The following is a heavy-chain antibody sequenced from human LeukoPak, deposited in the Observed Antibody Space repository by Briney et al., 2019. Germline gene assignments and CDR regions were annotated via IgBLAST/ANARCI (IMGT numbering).Heavy chain of an antibody. CDR3: AKDRGAAAGPYYFDY. D-gene: IGHD6-13*01. Sequence: GGSLRLSCAASGFTFSSYAMSWVRQAPGKGLEWVSVISGSGSSTYYADSVKGRFTISRDNSKTTVYLQMNSLRADDTAVYYCAKDRGAAAGPYYFDYWGQGTLVTVSA. CDR1: GFTFSSYA. J-gene: IGHJ4*02. CDR2: ISGSGSST. V-gene: IGHV3-23*01.